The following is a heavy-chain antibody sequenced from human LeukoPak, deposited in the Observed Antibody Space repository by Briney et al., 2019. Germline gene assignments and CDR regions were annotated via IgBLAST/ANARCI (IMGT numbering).Heavy chain of an antibody. CDR1: GFTFSSYA. CDR3: AKAMTDFDC. Sequence: GGSLRLSCAASGFTFSSYAMSWVRQAPGKGLEWVSSISGSGSSTYYADSVKGRFTISRDNSKNTLYLQMSSLRAEDTAVYYCAKAMTDFDCWGQGSLVTVSS. V-gene: IGHV3-23*01. J-gene: IGHJ4*02. CDR2: ISGSGSST.